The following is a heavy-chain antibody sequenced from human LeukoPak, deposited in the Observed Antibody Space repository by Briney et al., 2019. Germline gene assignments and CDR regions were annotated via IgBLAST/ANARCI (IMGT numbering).Heavy chain of an antibody. CDR3: ARGEAQHDYGDYVYYYYYMDV. V-gene: IGHV3-7*01. CDR2: IKQDGSEK. CDR1: GFTFSSYA. J-gene: IGHJ6*03. Sequence: GGSLRLSCAASGFTFSSYAMSWVRQAPGKGLEWVANIKQDGSEKYYVDSVKGRFTISRDNAKNSLYLQMNSLRAEDTAVYYCARGEAQHDYGDYVYYYYYMDVWGKGTTVTVSS. D-gene: IGHD4-17*01.